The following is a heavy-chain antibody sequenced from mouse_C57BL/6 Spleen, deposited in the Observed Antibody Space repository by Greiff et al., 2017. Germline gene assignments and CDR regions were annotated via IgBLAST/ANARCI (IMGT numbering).Heavy chain of an antibody. CDR1: GFNIKDYY. CDR2: IDPADGET. Sequence: EVQLQQSGAELVKPGASVKLSCTASGFNIKDYYMHWVKQRPEQGLEWIGRIDPADGETNYAPKFQGKATITADTSSNTAYLQLSSLTSEDTAVYYCARTYDGYYGTFDYWGQGTSVTVSS. V-gene: IGHV14-2*01. D-gene: IGHD2-3*01. CDR3: ARTYDGYYGTFDY. J-gene: IGHJ4*01.